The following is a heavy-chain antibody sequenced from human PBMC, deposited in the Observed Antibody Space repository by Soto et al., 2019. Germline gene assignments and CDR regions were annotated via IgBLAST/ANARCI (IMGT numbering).Heavy chain of an antibody. Sequence: GGSLRLSCEGSGLTFNNHYMNWVRQAPGKGLEWVSSITSSGSFIYYADSVKGRFTISRDNARNSLSLQMNSLRADDTAVYYCAGTDDSNTFDYWGQGTLVTVSS. CDR3: AGTDDSNTFDY. V-gene: IGHV3-21*01. CDR2: ITSSGSFI. CDR1: GLTFNNHY. D-gene: IGHD4-4*01. J-gene: IGHJ4*02.